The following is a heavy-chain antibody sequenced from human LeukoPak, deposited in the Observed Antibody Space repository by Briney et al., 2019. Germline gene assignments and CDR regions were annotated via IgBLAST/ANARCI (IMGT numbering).Heavy chain of an antibody. Sequence: GGPLRLSCAASGFTFSSYWMHWVRQAPGKELVWVSRINSDGSSTSYADSVKGRFTVSRDNAKNTLYLQMNSLRAEDTAVYYCARAMVRGAAPYGMDVWGQGTTVTVSS. V-gene: IGHV3-74*01. D-gene: IGHD3-10*01. CDR2: INSDGSST. CDR1: GFTFSSYW. CDR3: ARAMVRGAAPYGMDV. J-gene: IGHJ6*02.